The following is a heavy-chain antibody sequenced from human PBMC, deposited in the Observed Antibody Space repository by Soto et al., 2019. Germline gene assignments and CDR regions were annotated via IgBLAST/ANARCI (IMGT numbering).Heavy chain of an antibody. V-gene: IGHV4-34*01. Sequence: ETLSLPCGLDGASFSGHYWCWIRHPPGKGVEWIGEINHIGSTNYNPSLKSRVTISVDTSKKQLSLKLSSVTAADKAVYYCAGHLRWSEYWGQGTVVTVSS. CDR3: AGHLRWSEY. CDR1: GASFSGHY. CDR2: INHIGST. D-gene: IGHD4-17*01. J-gene: IGHJ4*02.